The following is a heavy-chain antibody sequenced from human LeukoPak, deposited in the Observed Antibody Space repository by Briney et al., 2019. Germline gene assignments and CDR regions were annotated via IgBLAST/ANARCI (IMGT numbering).Heavy chain of an antibody. Sequence: PGGSLRLSCAASGFTFSSYGMHWVRQAPGKGLEWVAFIRYDGSNKYYADSVKGRFTISRDNSKNTLYLQMNSLRAKDTAVYYCAKVRDSSGYHQYYFDYWGQGTLVTVSS. CDR3: AKVRDSSGYHQYYFDY. D-gene: IGHD3-22*01. J-gene: IGHJ4*02. V-gene: IGHV3-30*02. CDR1: GFTFSSYG. CDR2: IRYDGSNK.